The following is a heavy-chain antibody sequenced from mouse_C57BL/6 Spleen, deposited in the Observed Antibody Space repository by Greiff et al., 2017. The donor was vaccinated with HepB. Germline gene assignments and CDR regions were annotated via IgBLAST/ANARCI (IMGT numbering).Heavy chain of an antibody. J-gene: IGHJ4*01. CDR2: IHPNSGST. D-gene: IGHD1-1*01. CDR1: GYTFTSYW. V-gene: IGHV1-64*01. Sequence: QVQLQQPGAELVKPGASVKLSCKASGYTFTSYWMHWVKQRPGQGLEWIGMIHPNSGSTNYNEKFKSKATLTVDKSSSTAYMQLSHLTSEDSAVYYCAYGSSYEDAMDYWGQGTSVTVSS. CDR3: AYGSSYEDAMDY.